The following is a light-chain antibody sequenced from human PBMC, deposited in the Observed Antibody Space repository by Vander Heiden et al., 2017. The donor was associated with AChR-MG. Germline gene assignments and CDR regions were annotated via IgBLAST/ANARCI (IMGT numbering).Light chain of an antibody. CDR3: QKYDNFPLT. J-gene: IGKJ3*01. V-gene: IGKV1-33*01. CDR1: QDISNY. Sequence: DIQMTQSPSSLSVSVGDRVTITCQASQDISNYLNWYQQKPGKAPKLLIYDASNLETGVPSRFSGSGSVTDFTFTISSLQPEDIATYYCQKYDNFPLTFGPGTKVDIK. CDR2: DAS.